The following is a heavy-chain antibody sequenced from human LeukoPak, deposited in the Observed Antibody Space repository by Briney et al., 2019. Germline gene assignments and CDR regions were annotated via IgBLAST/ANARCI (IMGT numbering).Heavy chain of an antibody. Sequence: SETLSLTCAVYGGSFSDYYWSWIRQPPGKGLEWIGEINHSGSTNYNPSLKSRVTISVDTSKNQFSLKLSSVTAADTAVYYCARSPGYCSGGSCYRAFDIWGQGTMVTVSS. CDR2: INHSGST. V-gene: IGHV4-34*01. D-gene: IGHD2-15*01. CDR1: GGSFSDYY. J-gene: IGHJ3*02. CDR3: ARSPGYCSGGSCYRAFDI.